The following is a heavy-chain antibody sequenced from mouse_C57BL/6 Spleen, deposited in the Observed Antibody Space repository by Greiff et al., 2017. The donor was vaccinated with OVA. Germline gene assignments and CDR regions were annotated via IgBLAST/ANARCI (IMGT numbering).Heavy chain of an antibody. J-gene: IGHJ3*01. Sequence: EVHLVESGGGLVKPGGSLKLSCAASGFTFSDYGMHWVRQAPEKGLEWVAYISSGSSTIYYADTVKGRFTISRDNAKNTLFLQMTSLRSEDTAMYYCARSGLQAWFAYWGQGTLVTVSA. CDR3: ARSGLQAWFAY. D-gene: IGHD1-3*01. CDR1: GFTFSDYG. CDR2: ISSGSSTI. V-gene: IGHV5-17*01.